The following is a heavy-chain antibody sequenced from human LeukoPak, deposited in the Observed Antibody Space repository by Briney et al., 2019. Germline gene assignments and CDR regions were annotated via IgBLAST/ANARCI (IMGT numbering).Heavy chain of an antibody. J-gene: IGHJ6*02. CDR1: GFTFSSYG. CDR3: ARGPIKYYYYGMDV. CDR2: ISYDGSNK. Sequence: GGSLRLSCAASGFTFSSYGMHWVRQAPGKGLEWVTVISYDGSNKYYADSVKGRFTISRDNSKNTLYLQMNSLRAEDTAVYYCARGPIKYYYYGMDVWGQGTTVTVSS. V-gene: IGHV3-30*03.